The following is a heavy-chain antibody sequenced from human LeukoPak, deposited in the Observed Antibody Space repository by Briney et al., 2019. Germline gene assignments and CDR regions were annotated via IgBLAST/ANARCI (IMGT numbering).Heavy chain of an antibody. V-gene: IGHV3-7*03. CDR3: ARGMDV. CDR1: GFTFNNYW. Sequence: GGSLRLSCAAPGFTFNNYWMNWVRQAPGKGLEWVANINQDGSKKYYVDSVKGRFTISRDNAKNSLYLQMNSLRAEDTAVYYCARGMDVWGQGTTVTVSS. J-gene: IGHJ6*02. CDR2: INQDGSKK.